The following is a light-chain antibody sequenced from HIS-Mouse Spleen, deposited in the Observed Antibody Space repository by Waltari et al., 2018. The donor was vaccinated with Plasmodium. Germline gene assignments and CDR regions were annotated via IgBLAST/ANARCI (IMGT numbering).Light chain of an antibody. CDR1: ALPKKY. J-gene: IGLJ3*02. CDR3: YSTDSSGNHRV. V-gene: IGLV3-10*01. Sequence: SYELTQPPSVSVSPGQTARITCSGDALPKKYAYWYQKKSGQAPVLVSYEDRTRPSGIPERFSGTSAGTMATLTISGAQVEDEADYYWYSTDSSGNHRVFGGGTKLTVL. CDR2: EDR.